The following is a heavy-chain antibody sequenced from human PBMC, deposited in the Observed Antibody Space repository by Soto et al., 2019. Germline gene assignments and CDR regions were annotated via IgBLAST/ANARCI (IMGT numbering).Heavy chain of an antibody. CDR3: ARHGDGYNYGTFTGFDY. V-gene: IGHV4-59*08. Sequence: PSETLSLTCTVSGGSISSYYWSWIRQPPGKGLEWIGYIYYSGITDYNPSLRSRVTISVDTSKNQFSLKLSSVTAADTAVYYCARHGDGYNYGTFTGFDYWGQGTLVTVSS. J-gene: IGHJ4*02. CDR1: GGSISSYY. CDR2: IYYSGIT. D-gene: IGHD5-12*01.